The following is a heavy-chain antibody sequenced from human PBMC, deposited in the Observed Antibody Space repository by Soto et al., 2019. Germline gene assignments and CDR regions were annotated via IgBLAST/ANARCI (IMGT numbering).Heavy chain of an antibody. J-gene: IGHJ3*02. CDR2: IGTAGDT. CDR3: ARVRKYSSSSVAFDI. D-gene: IGHD6-6*01. CDR1: GFTFSSYD. Sequence: GGSLRLSCAASGFTFSSYDMHWVRQATGKGLEWVSAIGTAGDTYYPGSVKGRFTISRENAKNSLYLQMNSLRAGDTAVYYCARVRKYSSSSVAFDIWGQGTMVTVSS. V-gene: IGHV3-13*01.